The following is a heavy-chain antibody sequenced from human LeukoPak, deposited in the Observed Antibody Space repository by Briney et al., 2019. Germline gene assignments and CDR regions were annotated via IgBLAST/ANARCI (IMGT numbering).Heavy chain of an antibody. V-gene: IGHV3-74*01. CDR3: ATKQWLAPPPDS. D-gene: IGHD6-19*01. CDR1: GFTFSKYW. Sequence: PGGSLRLSCAASGFTFSKYWMLWVRQAPRKGLESVSRINTDGTVTTYADSVKGRFTVSRDNADNRMFLQMNSVRDEDTAVYYCATKQWLAPPPDSWGQGTPVTVSS. CDR2: INTDGTVT. J-gene: IGHJ4*02.